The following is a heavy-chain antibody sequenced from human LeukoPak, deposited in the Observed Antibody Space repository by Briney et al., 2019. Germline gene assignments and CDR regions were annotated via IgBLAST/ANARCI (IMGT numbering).Heavy chain of an antibody. Sequence: PGGSLRLSCAASGFTFSNYAMSWVRQAPGKGLEWVSGINDRGVDTYYTDSVKGRFTISRDNAKNSLYLQMNSLRAEDTALYHCARNNGMDVWGQGTTVIVSS. CDR2: INDRGVDT. CDR3: ARNNGMDV. CDR1: GFTFSNYA. V-gene: IGHV3-23*01. J-gene: IGHJ6*02.